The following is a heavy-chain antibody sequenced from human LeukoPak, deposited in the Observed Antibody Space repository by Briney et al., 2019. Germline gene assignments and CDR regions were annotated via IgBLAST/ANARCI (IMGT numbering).Heavy chain of an antibody. V-gene: IGHV1-69*01. J-gene: IGHJ5*02. CDR3: ARDHSTLWGTDSGWFDP. Sequence: VASVKVSCKASGGTFSSYAISWVRQAPGQGLEWMGGIIPIFGTANYAQKFQGRVTITADESTSTAYMELSSLRSEDTAVYYCARDHSTLWGTDSGWFDPWGQGTLVTVSS. CDR1: GGTFSSYA. D-gene: IGHD2-2*01. CDR2: IIPIFGTA.